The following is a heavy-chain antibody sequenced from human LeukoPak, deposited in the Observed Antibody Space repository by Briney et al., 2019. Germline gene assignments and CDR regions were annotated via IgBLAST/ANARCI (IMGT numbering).Heavy chain of an antibody. Sequence: GGSLRLSCPASGFTFSSYAMHWVRQAPGKGLEWVAVISYDGSNKYYADSVKGRFTISRDNSKNTLYLQMNSLRAEDTAVYYCARDPNWRYDYEEVLFDPWGQGTLVTVSS. CDR1: GFTFSSYA. CDR2: ISYDGSNK. J-gene: IGHJ5*02. CDR3: ARDPNWRYDYEEVLFDP. D-gene: IGHD4-17*01. V-gene: IGHV3-30-3*01.